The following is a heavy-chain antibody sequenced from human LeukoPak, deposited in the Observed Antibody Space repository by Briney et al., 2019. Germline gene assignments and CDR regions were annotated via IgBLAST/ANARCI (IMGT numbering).Heavy chain of an antibody. CDR3: ARGDNYVDS. Sequence: PSETLSLTCLVSGASFSGDTRYWGWIRQPPGTGLEWIGSVYYTGSTFYNPSLRSRVFISLDTSKSQFSLKMTSVTAADTAHYYCARGDNYVDSWGRGTLVTVSS. CDR2: VYYTGST. D-gene: IGHD1-26*01. J-gene: IGHJ4*02. V-gene: IGHV4-39*07. CDR1: GASFSGDTRY.